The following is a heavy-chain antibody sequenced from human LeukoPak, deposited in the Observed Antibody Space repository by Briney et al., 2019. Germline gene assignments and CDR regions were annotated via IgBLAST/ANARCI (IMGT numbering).Heavy chain of an antibody. CDR1: GGSISSGGYY. V-gene: IGHV4-30-2*01. Sequence: SETLSLTCTVSGGSISSGGYYWSWIRQPPGKGLEWIGYIYHSGSTYYNPSLKSRVTISADTSKNQFSLKLSSVTAADTAVYYCARDTDVVVVAADHYWGQGTLVTVSS. CDR2: IYHSGST. CDR3: ARDTDVVVVAADHY. D-gene: IGHD2-15*01. J-gene: IGHJ4*02.